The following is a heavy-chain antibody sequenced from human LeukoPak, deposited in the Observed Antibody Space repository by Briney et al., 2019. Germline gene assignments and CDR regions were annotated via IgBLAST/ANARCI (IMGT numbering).Heavy chain of an antibody. CDR2: TRNKANSYTT. CDR1: GFTFSSYG. CDR3: ARGGSYYPDDY. V-gene: IGHV3-72*01. Sequence: GALRLSCAASGFTFSSYGMHWVRQAPGKGLEWVGRTRNKANSYTTEYAASVKGRFTISRDDSKNSLYLQMNNLKTEDTAVYYCARGGSYYPDDYWGQGTLVTVSS. D-gene: IGHD1-26*01. J-gene: IGHJ4*02.